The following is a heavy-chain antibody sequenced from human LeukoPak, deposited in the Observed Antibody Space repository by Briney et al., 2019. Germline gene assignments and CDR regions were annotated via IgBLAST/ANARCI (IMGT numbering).Heavy chain of an antibody. D-gene: IGHD3-9*01. J-gene: IGHJ6*02. V-gene: IGHV3-48*01. CDR2: ISSSSSTI. CDR1: GFTFSSYS. CDR3: AKALLTIYYGMDV. Sequence: GGSLRLSCAASGFTFSSYSMNWVRQAQGKGLEWVSYISSSSSTIYYADSVKGRFTISRDNSKNTLYLQMNSLRAEDTAVYYCAKALLTIYYGMDVWGQGTTVTVSS.